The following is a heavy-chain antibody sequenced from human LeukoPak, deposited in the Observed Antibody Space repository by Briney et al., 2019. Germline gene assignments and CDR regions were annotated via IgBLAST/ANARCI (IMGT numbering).Heavy chain of an antibody. Sequence: ASVKVSCKASGYTFTSYYMHWVRQAPGQGLEWMGIINPSGGSTSYAQKFQGRVTMTRDTSTSTVYMELSSLRSEDTAVYYCARGLGYDSSGHYPIWDYYYGMDVWGQGTTVTVSS. CDR2: INPSGGST. J-gene: IGHJ6*02. D-gene: IGHD3-22*01. CDR3: ARGLGYDSSGHYPIWDYYYGMDV. CDR1: GYTFTSYY. V-gene: IGHV1-46*01.